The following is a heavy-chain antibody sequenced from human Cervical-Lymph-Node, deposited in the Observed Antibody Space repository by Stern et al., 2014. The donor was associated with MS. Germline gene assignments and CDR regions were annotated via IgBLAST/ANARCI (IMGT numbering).Heavy chain of an antibody. CDR2: IIPMFGTP. V-gene: IGHV1-69*01. D-gene: IGHD3-10*01. CDR3: ATSVGELTPEAV. CDR1: GGTFSSYA. Sequence: VQLEESGAEVKKPGSSVRVSCKASGGTFSSYAISWVRQAPGQGLEWMGGIIPMFGTPKYAQKFQGRVTIPADDSTSTAYMEVSSLRSEDTAVYYCATSVGELTPEAVWGQGTTVTVFS. J-gene: IGHJ6*02.